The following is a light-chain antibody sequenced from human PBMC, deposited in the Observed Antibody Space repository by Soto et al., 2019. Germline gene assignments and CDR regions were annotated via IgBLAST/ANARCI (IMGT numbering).Light chain of an antibody. CDR1: SSDVGGYNF. CDR3: CSYTCSSTHV. J-gene: IGLJ1*01. Sequence: QSALTQPASVSGSPGQSITISCTGTSSDVGGYNFVSWYQQHPGKVPKLMIFDVNRRPSGVSDRFSSAKSGITGSLTISGLQAEDEGDYDCCSYTCSSTHVFGSGTKVTVL. V-gene: IGLV2-14*03. CDR2: DVN.